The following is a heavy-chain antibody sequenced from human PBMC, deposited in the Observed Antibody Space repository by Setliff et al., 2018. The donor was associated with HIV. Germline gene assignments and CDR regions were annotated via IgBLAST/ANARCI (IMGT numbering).Heavy chain of an antibody. CDR3: VKRLAGSNTWYHLYS. J-gene: IGHJ4*02. CDR1: GFDFGSHA. CDR2: ISGHTINV. V-gene: IGHV3-23*01. D-gene: IGHD6-13*01. Sequence: GGSLRLSGAASGFDFGSHARSWVRQAPGKGLEWLSVISGHTINVYYADSVKGRCTISRDNSKNSLYLQLHSLSAEDTVLYYCVKRLAGSNTWYHLYSWGQGTLVTVS.